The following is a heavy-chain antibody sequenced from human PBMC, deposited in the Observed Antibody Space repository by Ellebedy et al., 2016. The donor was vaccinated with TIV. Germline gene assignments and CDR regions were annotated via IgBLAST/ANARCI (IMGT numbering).Heavy chain of an antibody. CDR1: GYTFTSYY. Sequence: ASVKVSXXASGYTFTSYYMHWVRQAPGQGLEWMGIINPSGGSTSYAQKFQGRVTITADESTSTAYMELSSLRSEDTAVYYCARETVVVPAASSVPYYYYYGMDVWGQGTTVTVSS. V-gene: IGHV1-46*01. CDR2: INPSGGST. J-gene: IGHJ6*02. D-gene: IGHD2-2*01. CDR3: ARETVVVPAASSVPYYYYYGMDV.